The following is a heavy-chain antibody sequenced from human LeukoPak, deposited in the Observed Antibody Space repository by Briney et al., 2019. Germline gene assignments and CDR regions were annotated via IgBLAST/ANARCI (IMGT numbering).Heavy chain of an antibody. CDR3: ARRRGSYSADY. V-gene: IGHV3-7*01. CDR1: GFTFSSFW. CDR2: IKQDGSEK. D-gene: IGHD1-26*01. Sequence: GGSLRLSCAASGFTFSSFWMIWVRQAPGKGLEWVASIKQDGSEKYYVDSVKGRFTISRDNAKNSLYLQMNSLRAEATAVYYCARRRGSYSADYWGQGTLVTVSS. J-gene: IGHJ4*02.